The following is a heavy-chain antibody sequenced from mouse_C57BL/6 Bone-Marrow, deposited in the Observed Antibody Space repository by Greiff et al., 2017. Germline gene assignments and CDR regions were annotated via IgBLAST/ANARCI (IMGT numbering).Heavy chain of an antibody. CDR1: GYAFSSSW. J-gene: IGHJ4*01. V-gene: IGHV1-82*01. D-gene: IGHD1-1*01. CDR3: ARDYGRRDAMDY. CDR2: IYPGDGDT. Sequence: QVQLQQSGPELVKPGASVKISCKASGYAFSSSWMNWVKQRPGKGLEWIGRIYPGDGDTNYNGKFKGKATLTADKSSSTAYMQLSSLTSEDSAVYFCARDYGRRDAMDYWGQGTSDTVSS.